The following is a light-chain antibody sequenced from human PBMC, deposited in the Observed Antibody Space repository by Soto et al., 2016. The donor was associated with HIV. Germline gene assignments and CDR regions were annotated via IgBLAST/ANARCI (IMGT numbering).Light chain of an antibody. J-gene: IGLJ3*02. CDR1: NIGDRS. CDR3: QVWHSSTDHRV. Sequence: SYELTQPPSVSVAPGKTAKITCGGHNIGDRSVHWYQQRPGQAPILVVYDDDDRPSGIPERFSGSNSGNTATLTISRVEAGDEADYHCQVWHSSTDHRVFGGGTKLTV. CDR2: DDD. V-gene: IGLV3-21*03.